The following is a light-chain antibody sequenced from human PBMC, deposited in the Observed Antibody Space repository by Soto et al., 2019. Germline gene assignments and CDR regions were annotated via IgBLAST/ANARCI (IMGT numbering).Light chain of an antibody. CDR1: SSDVGGYNY. Sequence: QSVLTQPASVSGSPGQSIAISGPGTSSDVGGYNYVSWYQQHPGKAPKLMIYDVSNRPSGVSNRFSGSKSGNTASLTISGLQAEDEADYYCSSYTSSSIPYVFGTGTKVTVL. J-gene: IGLJ1*01. CDR3: SSYTSSSIPYV. V-gene: IGLV2-14*01. CDR2: DVS.